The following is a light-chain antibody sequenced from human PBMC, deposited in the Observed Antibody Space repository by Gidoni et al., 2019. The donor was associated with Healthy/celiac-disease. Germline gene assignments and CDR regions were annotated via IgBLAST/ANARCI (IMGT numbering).Light chain of an antibody. CDR2: DVS. CDR3: SSYTSSSTPHNYV. V-gene: IGLV2-14*01. Sequence: QSALTQPASVSGSPGQSITLSCTGTSSDVGGYNYVSWYQQHPGKAPKPMIYDVSNRPSGVSNRFSGSKSGNTASLTISGLQAEDEADYYCSSYTSSSTPHNYVFGTGTKVTVL. CDR1: SSDVGGYNY. J-gene: IGLJ1*01.